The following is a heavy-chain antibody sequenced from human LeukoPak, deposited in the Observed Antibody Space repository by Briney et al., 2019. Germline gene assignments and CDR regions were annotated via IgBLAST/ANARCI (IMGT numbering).Heavy chain of an antibody. D-gene: IGHD6-13*01. V-gene: IGHV4-34*01. CDR2: INHSGST. CDR1: GGSFSGYY. Sequence: SETLSLTCAVYGGSFSGYYWSWIRQPPGKGLEWIGEINHSGSTNYNPSLKSRVTISVDTSKNQFSLKLSSVTAADTAVYYCARKIAERDALDIWGQGTMVTVSS. CDR3: ARKIAERDALDI. J-gene: IGHJ3*02.